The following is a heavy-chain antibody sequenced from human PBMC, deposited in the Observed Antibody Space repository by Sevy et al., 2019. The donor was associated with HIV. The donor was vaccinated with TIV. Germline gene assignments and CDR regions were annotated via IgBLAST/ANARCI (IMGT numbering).Heavy chain of an antibody. D-gene: IGHD3-22*01. CDR3: ARDRYDSSGYHPLDY. CDR2: IWYDGSNK. J-gene: IGHJ4*02. CDR1: GFTFSSYG. V-gene: IGHV3-33*01. Sequence: GGSLRLSCAASGFTFSSYGMHWVRQAPGKGLEWVAVIWYDGSNKYYADSVKGRFTISRDNSKNTLYLQMNSLRAEDTAVYYCARDRYDSSGYHPLDYWGQGTLVTVSS.